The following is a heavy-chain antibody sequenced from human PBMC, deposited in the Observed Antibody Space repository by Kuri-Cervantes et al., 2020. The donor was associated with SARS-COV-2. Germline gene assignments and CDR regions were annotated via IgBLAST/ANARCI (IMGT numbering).Heavy chain of an antibody. D-gene: IGHD4-17*01. J-gene: IGHJ2*01. V-gene: IGHV4-34*01. CDR2: INHGGST. CDR1: GGSFSGYY. Sequence: GSLRLSCAVYGGSFSGYYWSWIRQPPGKGLEWIGEINHGGSTNYNPSLKSRVTISVDTSKNQFSLKLSSVTAADTAVYYCARPYGDDLNWYFDLWGRGTLVTVSS. CDR3: ARPYGDDLNWYFDL.